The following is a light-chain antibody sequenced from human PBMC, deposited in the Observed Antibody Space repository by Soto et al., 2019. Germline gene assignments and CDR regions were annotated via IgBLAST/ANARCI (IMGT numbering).Light chain of an antibody. J-gene: IGLJ2*01. CDR2: DVS. V-gene: IGLV2-14*01. CDR3: SSYTSGSTLA. CDR1: SSDVGGYNY. Sequence: QSALTQPASVSGSPGQSITISCTGTSSDVGGYNYVSWYQQHPGKAPKLMIYDVSNRPSGVSNRFSGSKSGNTASLTISGLQAEDEADYYCSSYTSGSTLAFGGGTKVIVL.